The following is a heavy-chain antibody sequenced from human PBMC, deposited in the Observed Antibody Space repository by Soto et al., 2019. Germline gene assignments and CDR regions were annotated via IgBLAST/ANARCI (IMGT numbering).Heavy chain of an antibody. V-gene: IGHV3-30*18. CDR3: AKDQFPARGYYYGMDV. J-gene: IGHJ6*02. CDR2: TSFDGSNK. CDR1: GLAFSAYG. Sequence: PGGSLRLSCAASGLAFSAYGMHWVRQAPGKGLEWVAVTSFDGSNKYYADSVKGRFTISRDNSKNTLYLQMNSLRAEDTALYYCAKDQFPARGYYYGMDVWGQGTTVTVSS.